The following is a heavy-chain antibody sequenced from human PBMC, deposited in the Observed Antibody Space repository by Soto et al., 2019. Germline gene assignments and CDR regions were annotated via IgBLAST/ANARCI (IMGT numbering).Heavy chain of an antibody. D-gene: IGHD3-10*01. J-gene: IGHJ5*02. CDR3: ARGRITMVRGSYNWFDP. V-gene: IGHV1-3*01. CDR2: INAGNGNT. CDR1: GYTFTSYA. Sequence: ASVKVSCKASGYTFTSYAMHWVRQAPGQRLEWMGWINAGNGNTKYSQKFQGRVTITRDTSASTAYMELSSLRSEDTAVYYCARGRITMVRGSYNWFDPWGQGTLVTVSS.